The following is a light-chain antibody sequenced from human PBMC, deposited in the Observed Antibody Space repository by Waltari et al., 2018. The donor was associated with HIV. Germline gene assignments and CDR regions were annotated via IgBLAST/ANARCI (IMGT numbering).Light chain of an antibody. V-gene: IGLV3-25*03. CDR1: AQTPQS. Sequence: SSELTQPPSVSVSPGQSARITCSADAQTPQSAYLYQQKAGQAPLLMIFKETEGPSGIPERFSASSSGTTGALTINGVQAEDEADYYCQSAGSSGTYRVFGGGTKLTIL. CDR2: KET. CDR3: QSAGSSGTYRV. J-gene: IGLJ3*02.